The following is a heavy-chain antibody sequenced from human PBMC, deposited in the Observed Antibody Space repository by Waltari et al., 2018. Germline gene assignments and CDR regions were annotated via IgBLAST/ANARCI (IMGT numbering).Heavy chain of an antibody. D-gene: IGHD6-13*01. J-gene: IGHJ4*02. CDR2: IKQDGSVK. CDR1: GFTLSTYW. Sequence: EVQLVESGGGLVQPGGSLRLSCVASGFTLSTYWMSWVRQAPGKGLEWVANIKQDGSVKYYWYSVGGRFSISRDNAKNSLYLQMNSLRAEDTAVYYCATHSSSRIVAAGRGWGQGTLVTVSS. CDR3: ATHSSSRIVAAGRG. V-gene: IGHV3-7*01.